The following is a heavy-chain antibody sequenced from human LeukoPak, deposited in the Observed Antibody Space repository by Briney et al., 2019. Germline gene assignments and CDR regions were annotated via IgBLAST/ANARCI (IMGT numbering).Heavy chain of an antibody. J-gene: IGHJ5*02. CDR1: GYTFTGYY. V-gene: IGHV1-2*02. D-gene: IGHD3-10*01. CDR2: INPNSGGT. CDR3: ARLSMVRGVIMRNWFDP. Sequence: RASVKVSCKASGYTFTGYYMHWVRQAPGQGLEWMGWINPNSGGTNYAQKFQGRVTMTRDTSISTAYMELSRLRSDDTAVYYCARLSMVRGVIMRNWFDPWGQGTLVTVSS.